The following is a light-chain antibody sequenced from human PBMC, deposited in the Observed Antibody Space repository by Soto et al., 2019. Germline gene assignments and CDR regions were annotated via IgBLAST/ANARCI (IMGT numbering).Light chain of an antibody. J-gene: IGKJ1*01. CDR3: QQSYSTLRT. Sequence: DIQMTQSPSSLSASVGDRVTITCRASQSISRYLNWYQHKPGEAPRLLMYGASSLQSGVPSRFSSSGSGKDFTLTISSLQPEDFAIYYCQQSYSTLRTFGQGTKVEIK. CDR1: QSISRY. V-gene: IGKV1-39*01. CDR2: GAS.